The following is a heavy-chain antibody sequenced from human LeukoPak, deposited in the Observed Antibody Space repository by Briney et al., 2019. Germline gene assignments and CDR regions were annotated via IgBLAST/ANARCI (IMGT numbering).Heavy chain of an antibody. CDR3: ARAPSGTLTPYYFDS. V-gene: IGHV5-51*01. J-gene: IGHJ4*02. CDR2: IYPGDSDT. Sequence: GESLKISCKGSGHSFSYYWIGWVRQMPGKGLEWMGIIYPGDSDTKYSPSFQGQVTISADRSITTAYLQWSSLKASDTAMYYCARAPSGTLTPYYFDSWGRGTLVTVSS. CDR1: GHSFSYYW. D-gene: IGHD1-26*01.